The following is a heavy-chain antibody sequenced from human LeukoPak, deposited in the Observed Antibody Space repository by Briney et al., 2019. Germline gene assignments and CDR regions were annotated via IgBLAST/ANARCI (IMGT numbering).Heavy chain of an antibody. CDR1: GGSISGYY. D-gene: IGHD4-11*01. CDR2: IYSSGST. Sequence: SETVSLTCTVSGGSISGYYWSWIRQPPGKGLEWIGYIYSSGSTNYNPSLKSRVTISIDTSKNQFSLKLTSVTAADTAVYYCAREGTTVTHFDYWGQGTLITVSS. V-gene: IGHV4-59*01. J-gene: IGHJ4*02. CDR3: AREGTTVTHFDY.